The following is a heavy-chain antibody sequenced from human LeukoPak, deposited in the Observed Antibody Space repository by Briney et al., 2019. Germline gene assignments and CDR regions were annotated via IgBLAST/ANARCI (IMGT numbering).Heavy chain of an antibody. D-gene: IGHD6-19*01. V-gene: IGHV4-34*01. CDR3: AYSSGWRTSLTTFDY. Sequence: SETLSLTCAVYGGSFSGYYWSWIRQPPGKGLEWIGEINHSGSPNYNPSLKSRVTISVDTSKNQFSLKLRSVTAADTAVYYCAYSSGWRTSLTTFDYWGQGTLVTVSS. CDR2: INHSGSP. J-gene: IGHJ4*02. CDR1: GGSFSGYY.